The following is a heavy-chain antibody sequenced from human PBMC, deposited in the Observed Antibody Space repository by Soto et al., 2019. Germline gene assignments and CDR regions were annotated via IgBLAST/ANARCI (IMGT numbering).Heavy chain of an antibody. D-gene: IGHD6-13*01. CDR1: GFTFSSYA. J-gene: IGHJ4*02. Sequence: GGSLRPSCAASGFTFSSYAMSWVRQAPGKGLEWVSAISGSGGSTYYADSVRGRFTISRDNSKNTLYLQMNSLRAEDTAVYYCAKSPESGIAAAGKRWYYFDYWGQGTLVTVSS. V-gene: IGHV3-23*01. CDR3: AKSPESGIAAAGKRWYYFDY. CDR2: ISGSGGST.